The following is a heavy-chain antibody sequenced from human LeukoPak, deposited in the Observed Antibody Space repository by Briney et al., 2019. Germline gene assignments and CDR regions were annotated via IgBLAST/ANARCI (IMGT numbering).Heavy chain of an antibody. J-gene: IGHJ4*02. CDR1: GFTFSSNY. Sequence: GGSLRLPCAASGFTFSSNYMSWVRQAPGKGLEWVSVIYSGGSTYYADSVKGRFTISRDNSKNTLYLQMNSLRAEDTAVYYCARARGYSGYLDYWGQGTLVTVSS. CDR2: IYSGGST. V-gene: IGHV3-53*01. CDR3: ARARGYSGYLDY. D-gene: IGHD5-12*01.